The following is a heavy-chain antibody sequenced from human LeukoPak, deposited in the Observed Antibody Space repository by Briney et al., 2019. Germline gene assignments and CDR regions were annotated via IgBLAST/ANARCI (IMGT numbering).Heavy chain of an antibody. Sequence: SETLSLTCTVSGGSISSYYWSWIRQPPGKGLEWIGYIYYSGSTNYNPSLKSRVTISVDTSKNQFSLKLSSVTAADTAVYYCARGATLRYFDWLSNWFDPWGQGTLVTVSS. CDR3: ARGATLRYFDWLSNWFDP. V-gene: IGHV4-59*01. D-gene: IGHD3-9*01. J-gene: IGHJ5*02. CDR2: IYYSGST. CDR1: GGSISSYY.